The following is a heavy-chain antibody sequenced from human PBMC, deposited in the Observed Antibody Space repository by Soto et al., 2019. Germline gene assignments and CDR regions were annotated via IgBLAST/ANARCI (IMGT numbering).Heavy chain of an antibody. CDR1: GFTLSSYG. CDR2: ISYDGSYK. D-gene: IGHD3-16*01. CDR3: AGSYVHNWFDP. J-gene: IGHJ5*02. Sequence: PGGSLRLSSAASGFTLSSYGMHWVRQSPGKGLEWVALISYDGSYKYYADPVKGRFTISRDNSKNTLYLQMNSLRAEDTAVYYCAGSYVHNWFDPWGQGTLVTVSS. V-gene: IGHV3-30*03.